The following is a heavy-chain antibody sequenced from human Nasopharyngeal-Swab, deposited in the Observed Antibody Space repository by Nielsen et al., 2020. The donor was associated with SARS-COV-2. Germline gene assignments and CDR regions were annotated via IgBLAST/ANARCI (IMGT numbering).Heavy chain of an antibody. J-gene: IGHJ4*02. CDR1: GFTFSAHG. CDR2: VSYDRADK. V-gene: IGHV3-30*03. CDR3: ARGNGSPTYFEY. D-gene: IGHD1-26*01. Sequence: GGSLRLSCAASGFTFSAHGMHWVRQAPGKGLEWVAFVSYDRADKYYADSVKGRFTISRDNFRNTVYLQINSLRAEDTAVYFCARGNGSPTYFEYWGQGTLVTVSS.